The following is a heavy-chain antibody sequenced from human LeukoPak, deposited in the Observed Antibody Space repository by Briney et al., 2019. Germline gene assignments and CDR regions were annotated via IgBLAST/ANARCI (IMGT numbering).Heavy chain of an antibody. CDR1: GGTFSSYA. CDR2: IIPIFGTA. Sequence: ASVKVSCKASGGTFSSYAISWVRQAPGQGLEWMGGIIPIFGTANYAQKFQGRVTITADESTSTAYMELRSLRSDDTAVYYCARGEEQPSGWFDPWGQGTLVTVSS. V-gene: IGHV1-69*13. J-gene: IGHJ5*02. CDR3: ARGEEQPSGWFDP. D-gene: IGHD3-10*01.